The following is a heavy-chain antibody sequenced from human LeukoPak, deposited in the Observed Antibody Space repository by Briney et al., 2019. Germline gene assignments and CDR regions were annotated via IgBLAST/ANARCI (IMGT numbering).Heavy chain of an antibody. CDR3: AGTPKYSSSWHGGRDNWFDP. Sequence: TSETLSLTCAVYGGSFSGYYWSWIRQPPGKGLEWIGEINHSGSTNYNPSLKSRVTISVDTSKNQFSLKLSSVTAADTAVYYCAGTPKYSSSWHGGRDNWFDPWGQGTLVTVSS. J-gene: IGHJ5*02. CDR1: GGSFSGYY. D-gene: IGHD6-13*01. CDR2: INHSGST. V-gene: IGHV4-34*01.